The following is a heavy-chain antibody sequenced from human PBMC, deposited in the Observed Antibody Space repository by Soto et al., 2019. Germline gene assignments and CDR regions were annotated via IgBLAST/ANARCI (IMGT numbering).Heavy chain of an antibody. CDR3: ATESGSTYGYFDH. CDR1: GGSVTSDEDY. D-gene: IGHD5-18*01. CDR2: ISNSGST. Sequence: LSLTCTVSGGSVTSDEDYWTWIRQSPGKGLEWIGYISNSGSTGYNPSLKTRLSMSVDRSKNQCTLRLTSVTAADTAVYFCATESGSTYGYFDHWGQGTQVTVSS. V-gene: IGHV4-30-4*01. J-gene: IGHJ4*02.